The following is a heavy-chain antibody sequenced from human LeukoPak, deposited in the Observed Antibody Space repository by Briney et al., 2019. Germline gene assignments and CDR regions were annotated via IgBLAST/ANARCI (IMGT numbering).Heavy chain of an antibody. D-gene: IGHD6-13*01. CDR3: AREKTQQLVHYYYYYGMDV. J-gene: IGHJ6*02. V-gene: IGHV1-18*01. CDR2: ISAYNGNT. CDR1: GYTFTSYG. Sequence: VASVKVSCKASGYTFTSYGISWVRQAPGQGLEWMGWISAYNGNTNYAQKLQGRVTMTADTSTSTAYMELRSLRSDDTAVYYCAREKTQQLVHYYYYYGMDVWGQGTTVTVSS.